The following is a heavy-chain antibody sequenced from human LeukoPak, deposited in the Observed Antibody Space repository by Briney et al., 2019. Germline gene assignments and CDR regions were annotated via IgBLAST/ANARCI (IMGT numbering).Heavy chain of an antibody. CDR3: TRLLGDAFDI. V-gene: IGHV3-73*01. CDR1: GFTFSGSA. D-gene: IGHD2-15*01. Sequence: GGSLRLSCAASGFTFSGSAVHWVRQASGEGLEWIGRSRSKANSYATAYVVSVKGRITISRDDSKNAAYLQMNSLKIEDTAVYYCTRLLGDAFDIWGQGTMVTVSS. CDR2: SRSKANSYAT. J-gene: IGHJ3*02.